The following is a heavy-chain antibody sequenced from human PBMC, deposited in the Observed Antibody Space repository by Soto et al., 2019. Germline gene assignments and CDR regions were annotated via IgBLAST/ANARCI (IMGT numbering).Heavy chain of an antibody. CDR3: AKEPLLSGWYYFDA. CDR2: VSHDDTNT. J-gene: IGHJ4*02. Sequence: EVQLLESGGGLIQPGGSLRLSCAASGFTFSHYAMTWVRQAPGKGLEWVSAVSHDDTNTYYADSVKGRFTIYRDNSKNTLFLQMNSLTAEDTAVYYCAKEPLLSGWYYFDAWGQGNRVTVSS. D-gene: IGHD6-19*01. V-gene: IGHV3-23*01. CDR1: GFTFSHYA.